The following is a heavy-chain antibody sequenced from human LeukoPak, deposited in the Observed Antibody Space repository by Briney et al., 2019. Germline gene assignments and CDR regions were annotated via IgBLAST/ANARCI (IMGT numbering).Heavy chain of an antibody. V-gene: IGHV3-30*18. J-gene: IGHJ4*02. Sequence: GRSLRLSCAASGFTFSSYGMHWVRQAPGKGLEWVAVISYDGSNKYYADSVKGRFTISRDNSKNTLYLQMNSLRAGDTAVYYCAKGDDILTGFYLPFDYWGQGTLVTVSA. CDR3: AKGDDILTGFYLPFDY. D-gene: IGHD3-9*01. CDR1: GFTFSSYG. CDR2: ISYDGSNK.